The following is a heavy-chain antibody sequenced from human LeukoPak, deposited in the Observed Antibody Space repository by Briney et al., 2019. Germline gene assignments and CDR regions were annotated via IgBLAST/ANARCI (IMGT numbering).Heavy chain of an antibody. CDR2: IKQDGSEK. Sequence: GGSLRLSCAASGFTFSNYWMSWVRQAPGKGLEWVANIKQDGSEKYYVDSVKGRFTISRDNAKNSVYLQMNSLRAEGTAVYYCVRDPVGNYGSGTYPPSWGQGTLVTVSS. CDR3: VRDPVGNYGSGTYPPS. V-gene: IGHV3-7*01. CDR1: GFTFSNYW. J-gene: IGHJ4*02. D-gene: IGHD3-10*01.